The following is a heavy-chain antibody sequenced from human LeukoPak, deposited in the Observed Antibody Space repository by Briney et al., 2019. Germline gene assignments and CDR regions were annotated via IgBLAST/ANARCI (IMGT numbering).Heavy chain of an antibody. CDR3: ARGGPTGYVDY. J-gene: IGHJ4*02. V-gene: IGHV4-59*08. CDR2: IHYSGST. CDR1: GGSIGGYY. Sequence: SETLSLTCTVSGGSIGGYYWNWIRQPPGKGLEWIGNIHYSGSTKCNPSLKSRVTISLDTSKNQVSLKLSSVTAADTAVYYCARGGPTGYVDYWGQGTLVTVSS. D-gene: IGHD3-9*01.